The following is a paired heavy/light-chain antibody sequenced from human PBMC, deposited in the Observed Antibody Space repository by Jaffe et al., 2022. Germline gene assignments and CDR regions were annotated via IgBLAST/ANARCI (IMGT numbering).Light chain of an antibody. CDR2: AAS. CDR3: LQFYRTPPWT. CDR1: QDIKSS. J-gene: IGKJ1*01. Sequence: DIQMTQSPSSLSASVGDRVTITCRASQDIKSSLAWYQQKPGKAPKLLVFAASRLEHGVPSRFSGSGSGTDYTLTINSLQPEDFATYFCLQFYRTPPWTFGQGTKVEVK. V-gene: IGKV1-NL1*01.
Heavy chain of an antibody. CDR2: IDSDGSVT. CDR3: ARPVGYCSGTSCYSVDSYSYYMDV. CDR1: GFTFNTYW. V-gene: IGHV3-74*01. D-gene: IGHD2-15*01. J-gene: IGHJ6*03. Sequence: EVQLVESGGGLVQPGGSLRLSCVASGFTFNTYWMHWVRQVPGKGLEWVSRIDSDGSVTNYADSVKGRFIISRDNARNTLYLQMSSLRAEDTAVYYCARPVGYCSGTSCYSVDSYSYYMDVWGEGTTVAVSS.